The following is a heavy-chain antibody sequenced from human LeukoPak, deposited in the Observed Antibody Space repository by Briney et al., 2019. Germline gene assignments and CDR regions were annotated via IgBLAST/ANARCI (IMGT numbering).Heavy chain of an antibody. CDR2: TSGSGGST. V-gene: IGHV3-23*01. CDR3: ARVVYDRFHYTYYFDY. D-gene: IGHD2-2*02. Sequence: GGSLRLSCAASGFTFSSYAMSWVRQAPGKGLGWVSATSGSGGSTYYADSVKGRFTISRDNSKNTLYLQMNSLRAEDTAVYYCARVVYDRFHYTYYFDYWGQGTLVPVSS. CDR1: GFTFSSYA. J-gene: IGHJ4*02.